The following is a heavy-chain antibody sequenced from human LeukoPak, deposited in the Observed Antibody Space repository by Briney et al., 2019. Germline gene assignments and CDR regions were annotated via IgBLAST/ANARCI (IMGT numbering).Heavy chain of an antibody. D-gene: IGHD2-15*01. CDR1: GFTFSRYA. V-gene: IGHV3-21*01. CDR3: ARVIAGYSYMDV. Sequence: PGGSLRLSCAASGFTFSRYAMNWVRQAPGKGLEWVSSISTTSSSSYIHYADSMKGRFTISRDNAKSSLYLQMNSLRAEDTAVYCCARVIAGYSYMDVWGKGTTVTVSS. J-gene: IGHJ6*03. CDR2: ISTTSSSSYI.